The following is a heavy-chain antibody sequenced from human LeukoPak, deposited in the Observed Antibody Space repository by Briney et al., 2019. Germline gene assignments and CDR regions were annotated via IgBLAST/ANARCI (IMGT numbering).Heavy chain of an antibody. CDR1: GFTFSSYS. V-gene: IGHV3-21*01. Sequence: GGSLRLSCAASGFTFSSYSMNWVRQAPGKGLEWVSSISSSSSYIYYADSVKGRFTISRDNAENSLYLQMNSLRAEDTAVYYCAREHYFYYMDGWGKGTTVTVSS. CDR3: AREHYFYYMDG. J-gene: IGHJ6*03. CDR2: ISSSSSYI.